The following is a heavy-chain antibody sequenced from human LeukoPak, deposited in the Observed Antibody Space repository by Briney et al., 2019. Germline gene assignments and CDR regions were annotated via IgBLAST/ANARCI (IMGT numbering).Heavy chain of an antibody. V-gene: IGHV1-2*02. J-gene: IGHJ4*02. Sequence: ASVKVSCKASGYTFTGYYIHWVRQAPGQGLEWMGWINPNSGGTNYAQKFQGRLTMTRDTAISTAYMELSSLRSDDTAVYYCARDGENGDYFDYWGQGTLVTVSS. D-gene: IGHD4-17*01. CDR1: GYTFTGYY. CDR3: ARDGENGDYFDY. CDR2: INPNSGGT.